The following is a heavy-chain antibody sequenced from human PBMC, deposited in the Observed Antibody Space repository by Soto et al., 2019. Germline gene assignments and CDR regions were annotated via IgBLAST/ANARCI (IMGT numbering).Heavy chain of an antibody. D-gene: IGHD3-10*01. V-gene: IGHV1-18*04. CDR2: ISAYNGNT. J-gene: IGHJ5*02. CDR1: GYTFTTYG. Sequence: ASVKVSCKTSGYTFTTYGVSWVRQAPGQGLEWMGWISAYNGNTNYAQKLQGRVTMTTDTSTSTAYMELRGLRSDDTAVYYCARDRYYYGAGSYYISWFDPWGQGALVTVSS. CDR3: ARDRYYYGAGSYYISWFDP.